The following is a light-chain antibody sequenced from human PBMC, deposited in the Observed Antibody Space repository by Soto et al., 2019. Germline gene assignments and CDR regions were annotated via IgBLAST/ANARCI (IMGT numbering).Light chain of an antibody. CDR2: DVS. Sequence: QSALAQPVSVSGSPGQPITISCTGTSSDVGRYNYVSWFQQHPGKAPKLMIYDVSNWPSGVSDRFSGSKSGNTASLTISGLQAEDEADYYCSSFTSSSTFVFGTGTKLTVL. CDR3: SSFTSSSTFV. V-gene: IGLV2-14*01. J-gene: IGLJ1*01. CDR1: SSDVGRYNY.